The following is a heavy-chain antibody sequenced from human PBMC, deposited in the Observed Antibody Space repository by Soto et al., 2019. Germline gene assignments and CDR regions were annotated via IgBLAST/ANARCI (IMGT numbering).Heavy chain of an antibody. D-gene: IGHD3-22*01. CDR2: ISDDGGNK. J-gene: IGHJ4*02. V-gene: IGHV3-30-3*01. CDR3: ATYFDNTVYYFDY. Sequence: QVQLVESGGGVGQPGRSLRVSCAASGFAFSIYAMHWVRQAPGKGLEWVAVISDDGGNKYYADSVKGRFTISRDNSKNTLYLQMNSLRAEDTAIYYCATYFDNTVYYFDYWGPGTLVTVSS. CDR1: GFAFSIYA.